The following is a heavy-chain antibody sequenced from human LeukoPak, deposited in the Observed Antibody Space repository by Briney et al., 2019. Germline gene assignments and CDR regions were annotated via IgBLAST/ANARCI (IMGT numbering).Heavy chain of an antibody. D-gene: IGHD3-3*01. V-gene: IGHV4-38-2*01. CDR3: ARSLRFLECYPFDY. J-gene: IGHJ4*02. CDR2: IYYSGST. CDR1: GYSISGDYY. Sequence: PSETLSLTCAVSGYSISGDYYWGWIRQPPGKGLEWIGSIYYSGSTYYNPSLKSRVTISVDTSKNQFSLKLSSVTAADTAVYYCARSLRFLECYPFDYWGQGTLVTVSS.